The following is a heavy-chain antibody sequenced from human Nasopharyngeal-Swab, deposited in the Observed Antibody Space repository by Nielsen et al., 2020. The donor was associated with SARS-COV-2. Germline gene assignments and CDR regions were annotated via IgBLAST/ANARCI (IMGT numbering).Heavy chain of an antibody. CDR3: ARVTAHGDYYYYYGMDV. J-gene: IGHJ6*02. D-gene: IGHD3-10*01. Sequence: SETLSLTCTVSGGSISSYYWSWIRQPAGKGLEWIGRIYTSGSTNYNPSLKSRVTISVDTSKNQFSLKLSSVTAADTAVYYCARVTAHGDYYYYYGMDVWGQGTTVTVSS. CDR2: IYTSGST. CDR1: GGSISSYY. V-gene: IGHV4-4*07.